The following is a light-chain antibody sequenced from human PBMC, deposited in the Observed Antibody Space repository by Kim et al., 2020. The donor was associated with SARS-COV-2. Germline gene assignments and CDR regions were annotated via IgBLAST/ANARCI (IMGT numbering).Light chain of an antibody. J-gene: IGLJ1*01. CDR2: SNS. Sequence: QSVLTQPPSAPGTPGQRVTISCSGSSSNIGRNSVNWYQQLPGTAPKVLIYSNSVRPSGVSDRFSGSKSGTSASLAISGLQSEDEADYYCAAWDDSLTGLYVFGTGTKVTVL. CDR1: SSNIGRNS. V-gene: IGLV1-44*01. CDR3: AAWDDSLTGLYV.